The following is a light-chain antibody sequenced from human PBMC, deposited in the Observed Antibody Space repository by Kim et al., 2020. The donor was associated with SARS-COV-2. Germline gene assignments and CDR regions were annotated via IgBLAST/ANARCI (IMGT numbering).Light chain of an antibody. Sequence: DIQMTQSPSSLSASVGDRVTIACRANHNVNKYLNWYQKTPGRAPKLLIYGASNLQNGVPSRFSGSGSGTDFTLTITGLEPEDSATYYCQQCYSTPVTFGQGTKLEI. V-gene: IGKV1-39*01. J-gene: IGKJ2*01. CDR1: HNVNKY. CDR3: QQCYSTPVT. CDR2: GAS.